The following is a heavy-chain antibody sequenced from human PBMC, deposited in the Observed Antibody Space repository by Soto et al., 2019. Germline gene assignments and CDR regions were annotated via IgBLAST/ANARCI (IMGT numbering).Heavy chain of an antibody. CDR2: INAYNGNT. D-gene: IGHD4-17*01. CDR1: GYSFNIYG. J-gene: IGHJ6*02. Sequence: ASVKVSCKASGYSFNIYGIIWVRQAPGQGLEWMGWINAYNGNTNYAQKLQGQVTISADKSISTAYLQWSTLKASDTATYYCATSYGDSYYYYYGMDVWGQGTTVTVSS. CDR3: ATSYGDSYYYYYGMDV. V-gene: IGHV1-18*01.